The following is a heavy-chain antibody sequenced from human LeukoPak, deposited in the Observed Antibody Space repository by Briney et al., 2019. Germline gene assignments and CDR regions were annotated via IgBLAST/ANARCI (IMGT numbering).Heavy chain of an antibody. J-gene: IGHJ4*02. D-gene: IGHD2-8*02. CDR1: GGSISSGGYY. CDR3: TSTGCHWDY. CDR2: IYYSGST. V-gene: IGHV4-31*03. Sequence: SQTLSLTCTVSGGSISSGGYYWSWIRQHPGKGLEWIGYIYYSGSTYYNPSLKSRVTISVDTSKNQFSLELSSVTAAESAVYYRTSTGCHWDYWGEETLVTVPS.